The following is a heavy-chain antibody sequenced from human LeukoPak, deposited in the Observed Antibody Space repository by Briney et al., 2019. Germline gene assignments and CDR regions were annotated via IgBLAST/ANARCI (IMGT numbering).Heavy chain of an antibody. CDR3: ARAPTYGDYWYFDL. Sequence: SETLSLTCTVYGGSFSGYYWSWIRQPPGKGLEWIGEINHSGSTNYNPSLKSRVTISVDTSKNQFSLKLSSVTAADTAVYYCARAPTYGDYWYFDLWGRGTLVTVSS. D-gene: IGHD4-17*01. V-gene: IGHV4-34*01. CDR2: INHSGST. CDR1: GGSFSGYY. J-gene: IGHJ2*01.